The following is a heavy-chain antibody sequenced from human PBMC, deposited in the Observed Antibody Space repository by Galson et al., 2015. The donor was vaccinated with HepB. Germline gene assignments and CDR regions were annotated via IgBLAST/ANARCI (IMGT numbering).Heavy chain of an antibody. V-gene: IGHV2-5*02. D-gene: IGHD2-2*01. J-gene: IGHJ5*02. CDR2: IYWDDDK. CDR3: ALSRYCSSTSCYPLYRGFDP. Sequence: PALVKPTQTLTLTCTFSGFSLSTSGVGVGWIRQPPGKALEWLALIYWDDDKRYSPSLKSRLTITKDTSKNQVVLTMTNMDPVDTATYYCALSRYCSSTSCYPLYRGFDPWGQGTLVTVSS. CDR1: GFSLSTSGVG.